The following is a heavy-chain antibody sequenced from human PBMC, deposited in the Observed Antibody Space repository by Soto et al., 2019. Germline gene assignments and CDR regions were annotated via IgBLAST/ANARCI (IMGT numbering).Heavy chain of an antibody. D-gene: IGHD6-13*01. V-gene: IGHV3-64D*06. CDR3: VKDMGQAAVGIRYPYGLDV. Sequence: GGSLRLSCSGSGFTVSSCGMHWVRQAPGKGLEHVSTLSSNGIGTYYADSVKGRFTFSRDTSKNTLYLQMSSLRTEDTAVYYCVKDMGQAAVGIRYPYGLDVWGLGTTVTV. CDR1: GFTVSSCG. J-gene: IGHJ6*02. CDR2: LSSNGIGT.